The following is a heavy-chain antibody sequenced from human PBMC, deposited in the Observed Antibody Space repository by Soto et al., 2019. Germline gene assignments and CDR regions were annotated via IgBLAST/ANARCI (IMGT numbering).Heavy chain of an antibody. CDR1: GFSLNTYGVG. V-gene: IGHV2-5*02. D-gene: IGHD3-16*01. CDR2: IYWDDDK. CDR3: ARALGSWGAYYFDY. Sequence: QITLKESGPTLVKPTQTLTLTCTVSGFSLNTYGVGVGWIRQPPGKDLEWLALIYWDDDKRYSPSLKSRLTITKDTSKNQVVITMTNMDPVDTVTYYCARALGSWGAYYFDYWGQGTLVTVSS. J-gene: IGHJ4*02.